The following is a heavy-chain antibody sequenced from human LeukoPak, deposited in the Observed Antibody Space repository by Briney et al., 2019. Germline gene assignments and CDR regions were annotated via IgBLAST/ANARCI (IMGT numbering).Heavy chain of an antibody. CDR2: IIPIFGTA. CDR1: GGTFSSYA. D-gene: IGHD5-12*01. CDR3: ARDLATIDGIAWYYFEN. V-gene: IGHV1-69*05. Sequence: ASVKVSCKASGGTFSSYAISWVRQAPGQGLEWMGGIIPIFGTANYAQKFQGRVTITTDESTSTAYMELSSLRSDDTALYYCARDLATIDGIAWYYFENWGQGTLVTVS. J-gene: IGHJ4*02.